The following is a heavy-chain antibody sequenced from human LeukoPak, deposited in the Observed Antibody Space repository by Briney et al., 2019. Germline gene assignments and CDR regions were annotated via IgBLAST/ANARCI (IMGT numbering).Heavy chain of an antibody. Sequence: QPGGSLRLSCAASGYTFTNYWMHWVRQAPGEGLVWVSRINTDGTNKVYADSVRGRFTVSRDNAKNTLYLQMDSLRAEDTAVYYCARGRGINWFDPWGQGTLVAVSS. V-gene: IGHV3-74*01. D-gene: IGHD3-16*01. J-gene: IGHJ5*02. CDR1: GYTFTNYW. CDR3: ARGRGINWFDP. CDR2: INTDGTNK.